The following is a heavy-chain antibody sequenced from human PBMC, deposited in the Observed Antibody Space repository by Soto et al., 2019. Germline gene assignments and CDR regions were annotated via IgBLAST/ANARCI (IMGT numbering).Heavy chain of an antibody. CDR3: AGTALIVGATGSDY. CDR1: GDSINNNIYY. CDR2: IYYSGTA. D-gene: IGHD1-26*01. V-gene: IGHV4-39*01. Sequence: PSETLSLTCTVSGDSINNNIYYWGWIRQPPGKGLEWIGSIYYSGTAYYNPSLKSRVTTSIDTSKNQFYLRLSSVTAADTALYYCAGTALIVGATGSDYWGQGTLVTVSS. J-gene: IGHJ4*02.